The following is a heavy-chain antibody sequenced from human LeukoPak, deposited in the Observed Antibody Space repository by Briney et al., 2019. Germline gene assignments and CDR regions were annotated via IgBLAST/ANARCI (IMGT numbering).Heavy chain of an antibody. D-gene: IGHD5-24*01. Sequence: SSETLSLTCTVSGGSISNYYWSWIRQPPGKGLEWIGYIYYSGSTNYNPSLKSRVTISVDTSKNQFSLKLSSVTAADTAVYYCARHTAEKYNWFDRWGQGTLVTVSS. CDR2: IYYSGST. CDR3: ARHTAEKYNWFDR. J-gene: IGHJ5*02. CDR1: GGSISNYY. V-gene: IGHV4-59*08.